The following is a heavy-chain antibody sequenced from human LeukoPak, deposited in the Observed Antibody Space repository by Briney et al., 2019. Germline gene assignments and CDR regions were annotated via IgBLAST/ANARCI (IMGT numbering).Heavy chain of an antibody. D-gene: IGHD3-22*01. Sequence: SGGSLRLSCAASGFTFSSYWMSWVRQAPGKGLEWVANIKQDGSEKYYVDSVKGRFTISRDNAKNSLYLQMNSLRAEDTAVYYCARDCSSYYYDSSGYSDYWGQGTLVTVSS. CDR1: GFTFSSYW. V-gene: IGHV3-7*03. J-gene: IGHJ4*02. CDR3: ARDCSSYYYDSSGYSDY. CDR2: IKQDGSEK.